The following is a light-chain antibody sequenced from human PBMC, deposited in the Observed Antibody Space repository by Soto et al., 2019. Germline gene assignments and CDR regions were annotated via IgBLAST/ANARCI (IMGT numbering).Light chain of an antibody. CDR2: GNN. CDR3: QSYDTSLSGGSV. J-gene: IGLJ1*01. CDR1: SSNIGAGFD. Sequence: QSVLTQSPSVSGAPGQRVSISCTGTSSNIGAGFDVHWYQQLPATAPKLLIYGNNNRPSGVPDRFSGSKSGTSASLAITGLQAEDEADYYCQSYDTSLSGGSVFGTGTKVTV. V-gene: IGLV1-40*01.